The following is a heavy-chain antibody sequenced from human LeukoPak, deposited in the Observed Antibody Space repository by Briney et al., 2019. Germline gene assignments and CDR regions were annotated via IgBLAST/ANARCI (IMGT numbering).Heavy chain of an antibody. CDR2: INPNSGGT. J-gene: IGHJ4*02. CDR3: ARALITYYDSSVSYYFDY. V-gene: IGHV1-2*02. D-gene: IGHD3-22*01. CDR1: GYTFTGYY. Sequence: ASVKVSCKASGYTFTGYYMHWVRQAPGQGLEWMGWINPNSGGTNYAQKFQGRVTMTRDTSISTAYMELSRLRSDDTAVYYCARALITYYDSSVSYYFDYWGQGTLVTVSS.